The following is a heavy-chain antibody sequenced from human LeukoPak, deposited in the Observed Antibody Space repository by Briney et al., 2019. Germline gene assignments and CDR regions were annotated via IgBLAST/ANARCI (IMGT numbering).Heavy chain of an antibody. D-gene: IGHD3-22*01. V-gene: IGHV4-59*11. CDR3: ARYFYERSGYYILDY. J-gene: IGHJ4*02. Sequence: SETLSLTCTVSGGSISGHYWSWMRQPPGKGLEWIGYIYYSGSTSYNPSLKSRVTMSVDTSKKQFSLNLSSVTAADTAVYYCARYFYERSGYYILDYWGQGTLVTVSS. CDR1: GGSISGHY. CDR2: IYYSGST.